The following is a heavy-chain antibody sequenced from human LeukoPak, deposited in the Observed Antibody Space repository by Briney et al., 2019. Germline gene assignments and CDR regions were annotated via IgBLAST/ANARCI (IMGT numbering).Heavy chain of an antibody. D-gene: IGHD6-25*01. V-gene: IGHV3-30*02. Sequence: GGSLRLSCAASGFTFSSYGMHWVRQAPGKGLEWVAVIWYDGSNKYYADSVKGRFTISRDNSKNTLYLQMNSLRAEDTAVYYCAKDPAATGFDYWGQGTLVTVSS. J-gene: IGHJ4*02. CDR2: IWYDGSNK. CDR3: AKDPAATGFDY. CDR1: GFTFSSYG.